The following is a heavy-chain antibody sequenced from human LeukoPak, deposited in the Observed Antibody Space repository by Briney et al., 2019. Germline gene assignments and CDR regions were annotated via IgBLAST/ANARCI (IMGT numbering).Heavy chain of an antibody. D-gene: IGHD3-10*01. CDR3: ARGGYYGSGNDFRFDP. V-gene: IGHV4-59*01. CDR2: IHYTGST. CDR1: GGSINSYY. Sequence: SQTLSLTCTVSGGSINSYYWSWIRQPPGKGLECIGYIHYTGSTNYNPSLKSRVTISVDTSKNQFSLKLSSVTAADTAIYYCARGGYYGSGNDFRFDPWGQGTLVTVSS. J-gene: IGHJ5*02.